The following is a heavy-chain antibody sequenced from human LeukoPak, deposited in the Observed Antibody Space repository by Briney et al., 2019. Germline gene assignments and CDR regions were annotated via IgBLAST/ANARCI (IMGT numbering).Heavy chain of an antibody. D-gene: IGHD1-7*01. V-gene: IGHV4-34*01. CDR3: ARRWNYGRNYYIDV. Sequence: SETLSRTCAVYGGSFSHYYWRWLRQSPGLGLEWIVEINDSGTIHYNPSLVSRVTISVDKSQNQFSLKLTSATAADTAVYYCARRWNYGRNYYIDVWAKGATVSVPS. J-gene: IGHJ6*03. CDR1: GGSFSHYY. CDR2: INDSGTI.